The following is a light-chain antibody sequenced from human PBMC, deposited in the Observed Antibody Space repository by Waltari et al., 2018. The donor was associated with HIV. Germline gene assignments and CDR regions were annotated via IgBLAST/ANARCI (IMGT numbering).Light chain of an antibody. Sequence: SVLTQPPSASGTPGQRVTISCSGGTSNIGSNDVFWYQHLPGTAPKLLIHRNDRRPAGVPDRFSGSTCGNSASLAISGLRSEDEADYYCVAWDDGLRGVVFGGGTRVAVL. CDR2: RND. V-gene: IGLV1-47*01. CDR1: TSNIGSND. CDR3: VAWDDGLRGVV. J-gene: IGLJ2*01.